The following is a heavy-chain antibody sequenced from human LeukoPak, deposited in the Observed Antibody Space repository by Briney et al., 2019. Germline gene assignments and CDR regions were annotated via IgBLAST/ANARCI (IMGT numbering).Heavy chain of an antibody. J-gene: IGHJ6*02. D-gene: IGHD3-10*01. CDR3: AKGGGLWFGESPYGMDV. V-gene: IGHV3-23*01. CDR2: ISGSGGST. CDR1: GFTFSSYD. Sequence: GGSLRLSCAASGFTFSSYDMSWVRQAPGKGLEWVSAISGSGGSTYYADSVKGRFTISRDNSKNTLYLQMNSLRAEDTAVYYCAKGGGLWFGESPYGMDVWGQGTTVTVSS.